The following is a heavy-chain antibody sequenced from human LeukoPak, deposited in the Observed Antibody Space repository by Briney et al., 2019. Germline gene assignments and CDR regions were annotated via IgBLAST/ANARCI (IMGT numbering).Heavy chain of an antibody. V-gene: IGHV3-13*01. D-gene: IGHD1-26*01. CDR3: ARGTKWELLAPFGMDV. CDR1: GFTFSSYD. Sequence: GGSLRLSRAASGFTFSSYDMHWVRQATGKGLEWVSAIGTAGDTYYPGSVKGRFTISRENAKNSLYLQMNSLRAGDTAVYYCARGTKWELLAPFGMDVWGQGTTVTVSS. J-gene: IGHJ6*02. CDR2: IGTAGDT.